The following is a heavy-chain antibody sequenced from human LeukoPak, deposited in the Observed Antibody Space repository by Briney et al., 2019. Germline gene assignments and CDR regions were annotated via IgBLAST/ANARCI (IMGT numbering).Heavy chain of an antibody. V-gene: IGHV3-23*01. CDR1: GFTFSSYA. Sequence: GGSLRLSCAASGFTFSSYAMSWVRQAPGKGLEWVSAISGSGGSTYYADSVKGRFTISRGNSKNTLYLQMNSLRAEDTAVYYCAEDLWGRIDYWGQGTLVTVSS. CDR2: ISGSGGST. CDR3: AEDLWGRIDY. J-gene: IGHJ4*02. D-gene: IGHD3-16*01.